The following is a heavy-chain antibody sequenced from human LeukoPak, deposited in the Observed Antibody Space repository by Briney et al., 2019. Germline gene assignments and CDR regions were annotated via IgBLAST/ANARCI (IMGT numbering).Heavy chain of an antibody. J-gene: IGHJ4*02. D-gene: IGHD6-13*01. Sequence: GGSLRLCGAASGLTIRSYWMSWVRQAPGKGLEWVANIKQDGSEKYYVDSVKGRFTTSRDNAKNSLYLQMNSLRAEDTAVYYCARELVPDYWGQGTLVTVSS. CDR3: ARELVPDY. CDR1: GLTIRSYW. CDR2: IKQDGSEK. V-gene: IGHV3-7*01.